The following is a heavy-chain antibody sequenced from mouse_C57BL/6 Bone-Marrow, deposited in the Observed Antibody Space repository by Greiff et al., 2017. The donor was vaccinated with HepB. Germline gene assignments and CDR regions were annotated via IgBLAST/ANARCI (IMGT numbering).Heavy chain of an antibody. D-gene: IGHD2-10*01. Sequence: EVKLVESGAGLVKPGGSLKLSCAASGFTFSSYAMSWVRQTPEKRLEWVAYISSGGDYIYYADTVKGRCSISRDNARNTLYLQMSSLKSEDTAMYCCTRSLLLFYFDYWGQGTTLTVSS. CDR3: TRSLLLFYFDY. CDR2: ISSGGDYI. V-gene: IGHV5-9-1*02. J-gene: IGHJ2*01. CDR1: GFTFSSYA.